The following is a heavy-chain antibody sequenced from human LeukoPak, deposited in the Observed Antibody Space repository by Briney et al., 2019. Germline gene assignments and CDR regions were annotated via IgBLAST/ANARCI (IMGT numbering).Heavy chain of an antibody. Sequence: PSETLSLTCAVYGGSFSGYYWSWIRQPPGKGLEWIGEINHSGSTNYNPSLKSRVTISVDTSKNQFSLKLSSVTAADTAVYYCASANPRYCSGGSCYYYWGQGTLVTVSS. CDR1: GGSFSGYY. CDR2: INHSGST. J-gene: IGHJ4*02. D-gene: IGHD2-15*01. V-gene: IGHV4-34*01. CDR3: ASANPRYCSGGSCYYY.